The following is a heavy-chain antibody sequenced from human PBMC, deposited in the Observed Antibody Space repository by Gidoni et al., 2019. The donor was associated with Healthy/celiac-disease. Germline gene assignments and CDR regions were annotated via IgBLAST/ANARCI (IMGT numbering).Heavy chain of an antibody. CDR1: VYPLTELS. CDR3: ATGFGYSSKFDY. CDR2: FDPEDGET. J-gene: IGHJ4*02. V-gene: IGHV1-24*01. D-gene: IGHD3-10*01. Sequence: QVQPVQSGAEVKKPGASVKVPCQVSVYPLTELSMHWVRQAPGKGLEWMGVFDPEDGETIYAQKFQGRVTMTEDTSTDTAYMELSSLRSEDTAVYYCATGFGYSSKFDYWGQGTLVTVSS.